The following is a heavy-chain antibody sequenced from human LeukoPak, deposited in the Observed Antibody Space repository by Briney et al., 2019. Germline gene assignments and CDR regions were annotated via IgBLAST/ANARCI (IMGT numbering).Heavy chain of an antibody. J-gene: IGHJ4*02. V-gene: IGHV1-69*02. CDR2: IIPILGIA. CDR1: GGTFSSYT. D-gene: IGHD2-21*01. CDR3: AKNRALHEIDY. Sequence: SVKVSCKASGGTFSSYTISWVRQAPGQGLEWMGRIIPILGIANYAQKFQGRVTITADRSTSTAYMELSSLRSEDTAIYYCAKNRALHEIDYWGQGTLVTVSS.